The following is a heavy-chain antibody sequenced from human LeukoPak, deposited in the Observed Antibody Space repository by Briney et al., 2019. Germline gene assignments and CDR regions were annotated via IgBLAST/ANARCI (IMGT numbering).Heavy chain of an antibody. V-gene: IGHV3-48*03. CDR1: GFTFSSYE. Sequence: GSLRLSCAASGFTFSSYEMNWVRQAPGKGLEWVSYISSSGSPKYYADSVKGRFTISRDNAKNSLYLQMNSLRAEDTAVYYCAKQQPYYYYYMDVWGKGTTVTISS. CDR3: AKQQPYYYYYMDV. CDR2: ISSSGSPK. D-gene: IGHD6-13*01. J-gene: IGHJ6*03.